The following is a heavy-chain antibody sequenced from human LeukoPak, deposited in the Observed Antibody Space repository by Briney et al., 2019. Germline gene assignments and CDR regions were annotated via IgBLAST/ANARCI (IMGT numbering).Heavy chain of an antibody. CDR3: ARDPRYPLNNWFDP. D-gene: IGHD2-2*02. CDR2: ISAYNGNT. J-gene: IGHJ5*02. CDR1: GYTFTSYG. V-gene: IGHV1-18*01. Sequence: ASVKVSCKASGYTFTSYGISWVRQAPGQGLEWMGWISAYNGNTSYAQKLQGRVTMTTDTSTSTAYMELRSLRSDDTAVYYCARDPRYPLNNWFDPWGQGTLVTVSS.